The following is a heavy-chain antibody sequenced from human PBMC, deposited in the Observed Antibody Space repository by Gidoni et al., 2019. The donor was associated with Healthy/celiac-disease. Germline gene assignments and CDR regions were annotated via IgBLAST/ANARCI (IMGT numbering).Heavy chain of an antibody. Sequence: QVQLVESGGGMVKPGGYLRLSWAAYGFTSSDYYMSWIRTDPGKGLEWVSYISSSGSTIYYADSVKGRFTISRDNAKNSLYLQMNSLRAEDTAVYYCASRGSGYDLVRDYWGQGTLVTVSS. D-gene: IGHD5-12*01. CDR2: ISSSGSTI. V-gene: IGHV3-11*01. CDR3: ASRGSGYDLVRDY. CDR1: GFTSSDYY. J-gene: IGHJ4*02.